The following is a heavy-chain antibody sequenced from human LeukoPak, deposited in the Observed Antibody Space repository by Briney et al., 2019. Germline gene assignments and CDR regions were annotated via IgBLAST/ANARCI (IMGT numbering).Heavy chain of an antibody. CDR1: GVTFSSYA. Sequence: PGGSLRLSCAASGVTFSSYAMSWVRQAPGKGLEWVSAISGGGGSTYYADSVKGRFTISRDNSKNTLYLQMNSLRAEDTAVYCCAKGRVILTAMVPLDYWGQGTLVTVSS. CDR2: ISGGGGST. CDR3: AKGRVILTAMVPLDY. D-gene: IGHD5-18*01. V-gene: IGHV3-23*01. J-gene: IGHJ4*02.